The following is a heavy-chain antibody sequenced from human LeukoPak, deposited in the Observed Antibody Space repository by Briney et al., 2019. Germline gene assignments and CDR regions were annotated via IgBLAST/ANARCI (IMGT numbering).Heavy chain of an antibody. CDR2: ISGSGGST. V-gene: IGHV3-23*01. J-gene: IGHJ4*02. Sequence: GGSLRLSCAASEFTFSSYAMSWVRQAPGKGLEWVSAISGSGGSTYYADSVKGRFTISRDNPKNTLYLQMNSLRAEDTAVYYCAKDPNYYDSSGLTYYFDYWGQGTLVTVSS. CDR3: AKDPNYYDSSGLTYYFDY. CDR1: EFTFSSYA. D-gene: IGHD3-22*01.